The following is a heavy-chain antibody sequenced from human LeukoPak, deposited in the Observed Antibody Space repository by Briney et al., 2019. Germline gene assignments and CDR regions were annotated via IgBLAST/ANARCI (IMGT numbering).Heavy chain of an antibody. CDR3: AKITTR. Sequence: GGSLRLSCAASGFTFSSYSMNWVRQAPGKGLEWVSAISGSGTYYAESVKGRFTISRDNSKNTLYLQMDSLRAEDTALYYCAKITTRWGQGTLVTVSS. D-gene: IGHD1-1*01. V-gene: IGHV3-23*01. J-gene: IGHJ4*02. CDR2: ISGSGT. CDR1: GFTFSSYS.